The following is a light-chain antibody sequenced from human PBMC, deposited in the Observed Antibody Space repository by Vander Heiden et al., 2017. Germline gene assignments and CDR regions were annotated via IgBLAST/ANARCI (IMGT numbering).Light chain of an antibody. CDR3: ATWDSSLSSVV. V-gene: IGLV1-51*01. J-gene: IGLJ2*01. CDR1: SSNIGNNF. CDR2: DNY. Sequence: QSVLTPPPSVSATPGQMVTISRSGSSSNIGNNFVSWYQQHPGTAPKLLIYDNYKRPSGIPDRFSGSQSGTSATLGITGLQTGDEADYYCATWDSSLSSVVFGGGTKLTVL.